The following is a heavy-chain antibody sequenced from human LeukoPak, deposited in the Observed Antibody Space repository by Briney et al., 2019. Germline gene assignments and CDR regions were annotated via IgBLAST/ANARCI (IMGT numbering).Heavy chain of an antibody. J-gene: IGHJ4*02. CDR3: ATGDYYDTPRD. CDR2: FDPEDGET. CDR1: GYTLTQLS. D-gene: IGHD3-22*01. Sequence: PEVSVKVSCKVSGYTLTQLSMHWVRQAPGKGLEWMGGFDPEDGETIYAQKFQGRVTMTEDTSTDTAYMELSSLRSEDTAVYYCATGDYYDTPRDWGQGTLVTVSS. V-gene: IGHV1-24*01.